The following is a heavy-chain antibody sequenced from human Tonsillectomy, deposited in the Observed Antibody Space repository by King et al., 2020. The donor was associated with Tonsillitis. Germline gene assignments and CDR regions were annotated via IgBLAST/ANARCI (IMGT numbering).Heavy chain of an antibody. D-gene: IGHD6-13*01. CDR1: GFTFSSYS. Sequence: VQLVESGGGLVQPGGSLRLSCAASGFTFSSYSMNWVRQAPGKGLEWGSYISSSSTIYYADSVKGRFTISRDNAKNSLYLQMNSLRDEDTAVYYCARDKFESWYPLFDYWGQGTLVTVSS. CDR3: ARDKFESWYPLFDY. CDR2: ISSSSTI. J-gene: IGHJ4*02. V-gene: IGHV3-48*02.